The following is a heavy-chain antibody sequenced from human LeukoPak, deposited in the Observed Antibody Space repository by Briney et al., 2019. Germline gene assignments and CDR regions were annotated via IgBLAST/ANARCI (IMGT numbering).Heavy chain of an antibody. D-gene: IGHD4-17*01. J-gene: IGHJ2*01. V-gene: IGHV3-30*03. CDR3: ARSYGDYRQYWYFDL. Sequence: GGSLRLSCAASGFTFSTHGMYWVRQAPGKGLEWVAVISYDGSNKYYADSVKGRFTISRDNSKNTLYLQMNSLRAEDTAVYYCARSYGDYRQYWYFDLWGRGTLVTVSS. CDR1: GFTFSTHG. CDR2: ISYDGSNK.